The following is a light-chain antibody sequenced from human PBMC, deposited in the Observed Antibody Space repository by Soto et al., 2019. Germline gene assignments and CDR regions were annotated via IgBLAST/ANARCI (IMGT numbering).Light chain of an antibody. Sequence: DIQMTQSPSSLSASVGDRVTITCRASQSISSYLSWYQKKPGKAPKLLIYAASSLHSRVPSRFSGSGSGTDCTLTISSLQPADFATYYSQQSYSTPVTFGQGTKVEIK. J-gene: IGKJ1*01. CDR1: QSISSY. V-gene: IGKV1-39*01. CDR2: AAS. CDR3: QQSYSTPVT.